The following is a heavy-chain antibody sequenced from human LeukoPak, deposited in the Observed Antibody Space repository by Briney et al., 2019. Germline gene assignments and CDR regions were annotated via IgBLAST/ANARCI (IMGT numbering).Heavy chain of an antibody. D-gene: IGHD3-22*01. CDR2: IYYSGST. CDR1: GGSISSYY. V-gene: IGHV4-59*08. CDR3: ARFGVEDSSGWYDAFDI. J-gene: IGHJ3*02. Sequence: SETLSLTCTVSGGSISSYYWSWIRQPPGKGLEWIGYIYYSGSTNYNPSLKSRVTILVDTSKNQFSLKLSSVTAADTAVYYCARFGVEDSSGWYDAFDIWGQGTMVTVSS.